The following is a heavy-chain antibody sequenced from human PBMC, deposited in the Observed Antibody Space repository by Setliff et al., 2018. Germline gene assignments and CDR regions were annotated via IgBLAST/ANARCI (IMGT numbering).Heavy chain of an antibody. J-gene: IGHJ4*02. CDR1: GFTFSTYR. CDR2: IWDDGVKK. CDR3: ARVASGWWWFDY. Sequence: PGGSLRLSCAASGFTFSTYRMHWVRQAPGKGLEWVAVIWDDGVKKYHADSVKGRFTISRDNAKNSLYLQMNSLRAEDTAVYYCARVASGWWWFDYWGQGTLVTVSS. V-gene: IGHV3-33*08. D-gene: IGHD6-19*01.